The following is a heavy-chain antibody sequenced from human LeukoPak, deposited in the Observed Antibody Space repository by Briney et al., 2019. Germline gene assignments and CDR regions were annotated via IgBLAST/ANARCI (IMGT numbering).Heavy chain of an antibody. Sequence: ASETLSLTCTVSGGSISSGSYYWSWIRQPAGKGLEWIGRIYTSGSTNYNPSLKSRVTISVDTSKNQFSLKLSSVTAADTAVYYCARGGDCPNDYWGQGTLVTVSS. V-gene: IGHV4-61*02. J-gene: IGHJ4*02. CDR2: IYTSGST. CDR1: GGSISSGSYY. D-gene: IGHD2-21*02. CDR3: ARGGDCPNDY.